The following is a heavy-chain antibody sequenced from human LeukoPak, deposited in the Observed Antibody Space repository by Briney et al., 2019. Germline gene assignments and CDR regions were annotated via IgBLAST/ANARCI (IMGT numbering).Heavy chain of an antibody. J-gene: IGHJ5*02. CDR2: TYDGGRG. CDR1: GGYISSSF. D-gene: IGHD4-17*01. Sequence: PSETLSLPCTVSGGYISSSFWTWIRQAPGKGLELIGFTYDGGRGNYKPSLRSRVDISLDTSSNRYSLRLTSVTAADTGVYYCARLWRPHDYDNWFDHWGQGILVTVSS. CDR3: ARLWRPHDYDNWFDH. V-gene: IGHV4-59*13.